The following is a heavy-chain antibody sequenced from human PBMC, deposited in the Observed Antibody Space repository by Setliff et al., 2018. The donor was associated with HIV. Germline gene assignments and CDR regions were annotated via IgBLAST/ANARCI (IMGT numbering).Heavy chain of an antibody. CDR1: GGSFNDYY. Sequence: PSETLSLTCAVYGGSFNDYYWTWIRQPPGKGLEWIGSIYYSGSTYYNPSLKSRVTISVDTSKNQFSLKLSSVTAADTAVYYCARPADCSSTSCYLWYFDLWGRGTLVTVSS. CDR2: IYYSGST. CDR3: ARPADCSSTSCYLWYFDL. J-gene: IGHJ2*01. D-gene: IGHD2-2*01. V-gene: IGHV4-34*01.